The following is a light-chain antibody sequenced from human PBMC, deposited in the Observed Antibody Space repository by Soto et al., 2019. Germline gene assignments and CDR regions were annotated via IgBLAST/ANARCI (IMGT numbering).Light chain of an antibody. CDR3: HVWDSSSDHYV. CDR2: DDS. Sequence: SYELTQPPSVSVAPGQTARITCGGNNIGSKSVHWYQQKPGQAPVLVVYDDSARPSGIPERFSGSNSGNTATLTISRVEAVDEADYYCHVWDSSSDHYVFGTGTKVTVL. CDR1: NIGSKS. J-gene: IGLJ1*01. V-gene: IGLV3-21*02.